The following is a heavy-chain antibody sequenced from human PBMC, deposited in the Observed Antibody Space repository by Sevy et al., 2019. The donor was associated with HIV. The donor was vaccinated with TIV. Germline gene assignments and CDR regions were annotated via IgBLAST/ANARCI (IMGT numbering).Heavy chain of an antibody. CDR3: ARVLDYYDSSGYFHFPY. V-gene: IGHV1-8*01. CDR1: GYTFTSYD. D-gene: IGHD3-22*01. J-gene: IGHJ4*02. Sequence: ASVKVSCKASGYTFTSYDINWVRQATGQGLEWMGWMNPNSGNTGYAQKFQGRVTMTRNTSISTAYMELSSLRFEDTAVYYCARVLDYYDSSGYFHFPYWGQGTLVTVSS. CDR2: MNPNSGNT.